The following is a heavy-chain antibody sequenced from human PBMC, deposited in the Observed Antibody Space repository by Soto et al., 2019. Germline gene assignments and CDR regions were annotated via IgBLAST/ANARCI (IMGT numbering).Heavy chain of an antibody. J-gene: IGHJ5*02. Sequence: SETLSLTCTVSGGSISSSSYYWGWIRQPPGKGLEWIGSIYYSGSTYYNPSLKSRVTISVDTSKNQFSLKLSSVTAADTAVYYCASQYCGGDCKQTGNWFDPWGQGTLVTVSS. CDR1: GGSISSSSYY. CDR3: ASQYCGGDCKQTGNWFDP. CDR2: IYYSGST. V-gene: IGHV4-39*01. D-gene: IGHD2-21*02.